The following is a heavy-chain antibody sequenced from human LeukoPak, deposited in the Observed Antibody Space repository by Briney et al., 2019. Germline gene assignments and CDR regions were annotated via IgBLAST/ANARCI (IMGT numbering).Heavy chain of an antibody. CDR3: ARLGIGVVPSAMLGDYYFDY. CDR1: GGSISSYY. D-gene: IGHD2-2*01. J-gene: IGHJ4*02. V-gene: IGHV4-59*08. Sequence: SETLSLTCTVSGGSISSYYWSWIRQPPGKGLEWIGYIYYSGSTKYNPSLKSRVTISVDTSKSQFSLKLTSVTAADTAVYYCARLGIGVVPSAMLGDYYFDYWGQGTLVTVSS. CDR2: IYYSGST.